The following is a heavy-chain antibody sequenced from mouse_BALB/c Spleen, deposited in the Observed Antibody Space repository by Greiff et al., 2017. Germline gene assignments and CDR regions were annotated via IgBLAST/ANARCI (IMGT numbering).Heavy chain of an antibody. J-gene: IGHJ4*01. CDR1: GFTFSDYG. D-gene: IGHD3-1*01. CDR3: AREAPYYYAMDY. V-gene: IGHV5-15*02. Sequence: EVHLVESGGGLVQPGGSRKLSCAASGFTFSDYGMAWVRQAPGKGPEWVAFISNLAYSIYYADTVTGRFTISRENAKNTLYLEMSSLRSEDTAMYYCAREAPYYYAMDYWGQGTSVTVSS. CDR2: ISNLAYSI.